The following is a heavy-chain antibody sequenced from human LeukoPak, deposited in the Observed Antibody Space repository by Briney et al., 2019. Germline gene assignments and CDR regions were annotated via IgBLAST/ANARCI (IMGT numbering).Heavy chain of an antibody. Sequence: HPSETLSLTCAVYGGSFSGYYWSWIRQPPGKGLEWIGEINHSGSTNYNPSLKSRVTISVDTSKNQFSLKLSSVTAADTAVYYCARRRFIAARPWFDPWGQGTLVTVSS. CDR2: INHSGST. CDR3: ARRRFIAARPWFDP. D-gene: IGHD6-6*01. J-gene: IGHJ5*02. CDR1: GGSFSGYY. V-gene: IGHV4-34*01.